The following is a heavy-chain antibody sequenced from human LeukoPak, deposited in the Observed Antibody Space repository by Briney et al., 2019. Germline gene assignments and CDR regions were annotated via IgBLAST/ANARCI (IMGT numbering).Heavy chain of an antibody. CDR1: GYTFTSYY. Sequence: GASVKVSCKTSGYTFTSYYMHWVRQAPGLGLGWVGLINPSGGSTTYAQKFQGRVTITADESTSTAYMELSSLRSEDTAVYYCARGPGYCSSTSCYFDYFDYWGQGTLVTVSS. V-gene: IGHV1-46*01. D-gene: IGHD2-2*01. J-gene: IGHJ4*02. CDR3: ARGPGYCSSTSCYFDYFDY. CDR2: INPSGGST.